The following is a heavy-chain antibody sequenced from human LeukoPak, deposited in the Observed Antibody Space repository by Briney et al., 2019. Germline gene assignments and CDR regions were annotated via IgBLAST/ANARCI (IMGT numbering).Heavy chain of an antibody. CDR1: GFTFSTYS. CDR2: INQDGSAE. CDR3: VRLFGGVTTFDY. J-gene: IGHJ4*02. V-gene: IGHV3-7*01. D-gene: IGHD4-17*01. Sequence: GGSLRLSCAASGFTFSTYSMSWVRQAPGKGLDWVASINQDGSAEYYVDSVRGRFTISRDNAKNSLYLQVNSLRVDDTAVYYCVRLFGGVTTFDYWGQGTLVTVTS.